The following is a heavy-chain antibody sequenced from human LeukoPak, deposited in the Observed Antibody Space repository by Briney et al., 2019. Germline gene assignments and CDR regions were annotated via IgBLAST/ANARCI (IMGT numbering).Heavy chain of an antibody. CDR1: GFIFSTYW. CDR3: AKDGIYGGNNMDV. D-gene: IGHD4-23*01. V-gene: IGHV3-7*01. J-gene: IGHJ6*03. Sequence: GGSLRLSCAASGFIFSTYWMMWARPAPGKGLEWVANMKGDGSEIHYVDSVKGRFTISRDNSKNTLYLQMNSLRAEDTAVYYCAKDGIYGGNNMDVWGKGTTVTVSS. CDR2: MKGDGSEI.